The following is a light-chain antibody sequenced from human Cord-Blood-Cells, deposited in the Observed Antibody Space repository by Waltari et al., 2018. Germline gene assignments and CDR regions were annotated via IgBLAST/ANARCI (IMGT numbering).Light chain of an antibody. Sequence: QSALTQPAPVSGPPGQSITISGTGTSSDVGSYNLVSWYQQHPGKAPKLMIYEGSKRPSGVSNRFSGSKSGNTASLTISGLQAEDEADYYCCSYAGSSTWVFGGGTKLTVL. CDR2: EGS. V-gene: IGLV2-23*01. CDR3: CSYAGSSTWV. J-gene: IGLJ3*02. CDR1: SSDVGSYNL.